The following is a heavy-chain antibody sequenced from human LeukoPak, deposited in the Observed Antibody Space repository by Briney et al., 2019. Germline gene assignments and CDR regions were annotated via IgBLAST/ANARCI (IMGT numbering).Heavy chain of an antibody. CDR2: INHSGST. D-gene: IGHD1-1*01. J-gene: IGHJ3*02. V-gene: IGHV4-34*01. CDR1: GGSFSGYY. Sequence: SETLSLTCAVYGGSFSGYYWSWIRQPPGKGLEWIGEINHSGSTNYNPSLKSRVTISVDTSKNQFSLKLSSVTAADTAVYYCARAGDNNWNLRDDAFDIWGQGTMVTVSS. CDR3: ARAGDNNWNLRDDAFDI.